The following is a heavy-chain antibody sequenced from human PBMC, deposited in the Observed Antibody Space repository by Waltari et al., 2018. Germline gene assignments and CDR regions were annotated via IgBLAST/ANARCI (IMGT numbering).Heavy chain of an antibody. CDR1: GYTFTGHY. V-gene: IGHV1-2*02. CDR2: INPNSGGT. Sequence: QVQLVQSGAEVKKPGASVKVSCKASGYTFTGHYMHWVRQAPGQGLEWMGCINPNSGGTNDAQKFQGRVTMTRDTSISTAYMELSRLRSDDTAVYYCARDERELLGYYYYYYMDGWGKGTTVTVSS. CDR3: ARDERELLGYYYYYYMDG. D-gene: IGHD1-26*01. J-gene: IGHJ6*03.